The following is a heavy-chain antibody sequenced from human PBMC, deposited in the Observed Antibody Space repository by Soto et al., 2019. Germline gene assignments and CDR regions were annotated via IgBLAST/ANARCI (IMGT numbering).Heavy chain of an antibody. CDR3: AKCAGSGWYPDY. J-gene: IGHJ4*02. Sequence: EVQLLESAGGLVQPGGSLSLSCAASGFTFSSYAMRWVRQAPWKGLEWVSAISGSGGNTYYADSVKGRFTISRDNSKNTLFLQLNSLRAEDTAVYYCAKCAGSGWYPDYWGQGTLVTVSS. CDR2: ISGSGGNT. CDR1: GFTFSSYA. V-gene: IGHV3-23*01. D-gene: IGHD6-19*01.